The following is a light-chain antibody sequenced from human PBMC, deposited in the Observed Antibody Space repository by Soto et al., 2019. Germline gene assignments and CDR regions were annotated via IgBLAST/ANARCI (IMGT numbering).Light chain of an antibody. CDR1: SSNIGAAYD. V-gene: IGLV1-40*01. J-gene: IGLJ1*01. Sequence: QPVLTQPPSVSGAPGQRVTISCTGSSSNIGAAYDVHWYQQLPGTAPKLLIYDNRRRPSGVSNRFSGSKSGNTASLTISGLQAEDEADYYCGSSTSNFTFVFGTATKVTVL. CDR3: GSSTSNFTFV. CDR2: DNR.